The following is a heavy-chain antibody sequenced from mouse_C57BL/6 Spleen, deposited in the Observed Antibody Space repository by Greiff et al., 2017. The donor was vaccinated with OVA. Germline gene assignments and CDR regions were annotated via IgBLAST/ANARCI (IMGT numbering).Heavy chain of an antibody. CDR3: AIDYYGSSYDYYAMDY. J-gene: IGHJ4*01. CDR1: GFTFSSYG. Sequence: DVMLVESGGDLVKPGGSLKLSCAASGFTFSSYGMSWVRQTPDKRLEWVATISSGGSYTYYPDSVKGRFTISRDNAKNTLYLQMSSLKSEDTAMYYCAIDYYGSSYDYYAMDYWGQGTSVTVSS. D-gene: IGHD1-1*01. V-gene: IGHV5-6*02. CDR2: ISSGGSYT.